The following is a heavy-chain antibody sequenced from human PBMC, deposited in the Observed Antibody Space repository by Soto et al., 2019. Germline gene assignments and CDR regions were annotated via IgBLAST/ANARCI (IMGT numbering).Heavy chain of an antibody. V-gene: IGHV4-59*01. J-gene: IGHJ2*01. CDR2: IYYSGST. CDR1: GGSISSYY. D-gene: IGHD4-17*01. CDR3: ARDHAGTVTTSWYFDL. Sequence: QVQLQESGPGLVKPSETLSLTCTVSGGSISSYYWSWIRQPPGKGLEWIGYIYYSGSTNYNPSLKSRVTISVDTSKNQFSLKLSSVTAANTAVYYCARDHAGTVTTSWYFDLWGRGTLVTVSS.